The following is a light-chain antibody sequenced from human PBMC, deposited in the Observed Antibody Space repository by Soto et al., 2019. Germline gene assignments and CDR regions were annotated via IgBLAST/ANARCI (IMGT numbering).Light chain of an antibody. CDR3: QQSYNWPSWT. J-gene: IGKJ1*01. CDR2: GAS. Sequence: IVMTQSPATLSVSPGERATLSCRASQSVSSNLAWYQQKPGQAPRLLIYGASTRATGIPVRFSGSGSGTAFTLTITSLQFEDFAVSYWQQSYNWPSWTFGQVTKVDIK. CDR1: QSVSSN. V-gene: IGKV3-15*01.